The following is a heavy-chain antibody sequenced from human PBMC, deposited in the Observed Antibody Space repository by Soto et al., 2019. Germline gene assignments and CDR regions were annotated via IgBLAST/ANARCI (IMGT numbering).Heavy chain of an antibody. V-gene: IGHV1-3*01. D-gene: IGHD3-10*01. J-gene: IGHJ4*02. CDR3: AAYASGSYLGN. CDR1: GNSFTTYS. CDR2: FDAGNRIT. Sequence: QVQLVQSGAEVREPGASVKVSCKASGNSFTTYSLHWVRQAPGQSLEWTGWFDAGNRITKFSQKFQGSITITRDTSASTAHMEVRSLRSEDTAIYFCAAYASGSYLGNWGQGTPVTVSS.